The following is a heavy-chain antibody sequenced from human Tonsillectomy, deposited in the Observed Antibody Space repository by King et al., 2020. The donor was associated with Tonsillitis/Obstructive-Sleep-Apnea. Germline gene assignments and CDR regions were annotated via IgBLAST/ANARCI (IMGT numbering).Heavy chain of an antibody. Sequence: VQLVESGGGLIQPGGSLRLSCAASGFTVSSNYMSWVRQAPGKGLEWVSVIYSGGSTYYADSVKGRFTISRDNSKNTLYLQMNSLRAEDTAVYYCASSREYQLLPSSYYYYMDVWGKGTTVTVSS. V-gene: IGHV3-53*01. J-gene: IGHJ6*03. D-gene: IGHD2-2*01. CDR1: GFTVSSNY. CDR2: IYSGGST. CDR3: ASSREYQLLPSSYYYYMDV.